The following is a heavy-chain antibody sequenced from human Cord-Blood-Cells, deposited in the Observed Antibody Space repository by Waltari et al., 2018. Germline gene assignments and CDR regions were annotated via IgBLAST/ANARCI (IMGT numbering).Heavy chain of an antibody. J-gene: IGHJ4*02. CDR3: AKDNTPVAGTDFFDY. Sequence: EVQLVESGGGLVQPGRSLRLSCAASGFTFDDYAMHWVRQAPGEGLEWVSGISWNSGSIGYADSVKGRFTISRDNAKNSLYLQMNSLRAEDTALYYCAKDNTPVAGTDFFDYWGQGTLVTVSS. V-gene: IGHV3-9*01. CDR1: GFTFDDYA. CDR2: ISWNSGSI. D-gene: IGHD6-19*01.